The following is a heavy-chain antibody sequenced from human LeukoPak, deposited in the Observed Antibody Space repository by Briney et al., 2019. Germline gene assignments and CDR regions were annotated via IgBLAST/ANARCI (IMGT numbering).Heavy chain of an antibody. CDR2: INAGNGNT. CDR3: ARGERCSSTSCYAMSEYFQH. CDR1: GYTFTSYA. J-gene: IGHJ1*01. V-gene: IGHV1-3*01. Sequence: ASVKVSCKASGYTFTSYAMHWVRQAPGQRREGMGWINAGNGNTKYSQKFQGRVTITRDTSASTAYMELSSLRSEDTAVYYCARGERCSSTSCYAMSEYFQHWGQGTLVTVSS. D-gene: IGHD2-2*01.